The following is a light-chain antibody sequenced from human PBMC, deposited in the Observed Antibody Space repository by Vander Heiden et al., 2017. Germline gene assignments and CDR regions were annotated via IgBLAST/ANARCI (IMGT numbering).Light chain of an antibody. J-gene: IGKJ4*01. CDR2: GAS. CDR3: HQGSRFPPT. CDR1: QDVEKS. V-gene: IGKV1-12*01. Sequence: DIQMTQSPSSVSASVGDRVTIACRASQDVEKSLAWYQQKPGQAPNLLMYGASTLRGGVPSRFIGSGSGTDYLLTITYLEPEDFAIYYCHQGSRFPPTFGGGTKVEMK.